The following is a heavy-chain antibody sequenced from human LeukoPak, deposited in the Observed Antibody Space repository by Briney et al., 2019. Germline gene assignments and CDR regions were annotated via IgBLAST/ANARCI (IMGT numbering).Heavy chain of an antibody. D-gene: IGHD2-2*01. V-gene: IGHV1-69*01. CDR1: GGTFSSYA. J-gene: IGHJ4*02. CDR2: IIPIFGTA. CDR3: ARRGGCISTSCNLDY. Sequence: SVKVSCKASGGTFSSYAISWVRQAPGQGLEWMGGIIPIFGTANYAQKFQGRVTITADESTSTAYMDLSSLRSEDTAIYYCARRGGCISTSCNLDYWGQGTLVTVSS.